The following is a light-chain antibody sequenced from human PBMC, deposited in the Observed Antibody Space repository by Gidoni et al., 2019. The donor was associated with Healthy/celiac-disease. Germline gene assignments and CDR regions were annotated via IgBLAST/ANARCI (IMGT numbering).Light chain of an antibody. V-gene: IGKV1-39*01. CDR1: QSISSY. CDR2: AAS. J-gene: IGKJ4*01. Sequence: DIQMTQSPSSLSASVGDRVTITCRASQSISSYLNWNQQKPGKAPKLLIYAASSLQSGVPSRFSGSGSGTDFTLTISSLQPEDFATYYCQQSYSTVLTFXGXTKVXIK. CDR3: QQSYSTVLT.